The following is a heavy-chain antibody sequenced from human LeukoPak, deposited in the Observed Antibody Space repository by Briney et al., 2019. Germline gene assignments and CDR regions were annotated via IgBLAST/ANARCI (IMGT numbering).Heavy chain of an antibody. CDR2: ISTYNGNT. CDR3: ARGGGYDRLDY. V-gene: IGHV1-18*01. D-gene: IGHD5-12*01. Sequence: GASVKASCKASGYTFTSYGVSWVRQAPGQGLEWMGWISTYNGNTNYAQKLQGRVTMTTDTSTSTAYMELRSLRSNDTAVYYGARGGGYDRLDYWGQGTLVTVSS. J-gene: IGHJ4*02. CDR1: GYTFTSYG.